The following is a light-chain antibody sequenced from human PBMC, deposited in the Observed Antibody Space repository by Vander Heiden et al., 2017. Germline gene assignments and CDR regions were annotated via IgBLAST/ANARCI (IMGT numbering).Light chain of an antibody. CDR2: AAS. CDR1: QGIRND. V-gene: IGKV1-6*01. J-gene: IGKJ4*01. Sequence: IQMTQSPSSLSASVADRVTITCRASQGIRNDLGWYQQKPGKAPKLLIYAASSLQSAVPSRFSGSGSGTDFTLTIISLLPEDFATYYTPREDDYPLTFGAGTKVXIK. CDR3: PREDDYPLT.